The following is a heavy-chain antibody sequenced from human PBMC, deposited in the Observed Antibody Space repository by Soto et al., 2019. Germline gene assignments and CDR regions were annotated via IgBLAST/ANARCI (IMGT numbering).Heavy chain of an antibody. V-gene: IGHV1-3*01. Sequence: ASVKVSCKASGYTFTSYAMHWVRQAPGQRLEWMGWINAGNGNTKYSQKFQGRVTITRDTSASTAYMELSSLRSEDTAVYYCARGPSSYYGSGSYFDYWGQGTLVTVSS. CDR1: GYTFTSYA. D-gene: IGHD3-10*01. J-gene: IGHJ4*02. CDR2: INAGNGNT. CDR3: ARGPSSYYGSGSYFDY.